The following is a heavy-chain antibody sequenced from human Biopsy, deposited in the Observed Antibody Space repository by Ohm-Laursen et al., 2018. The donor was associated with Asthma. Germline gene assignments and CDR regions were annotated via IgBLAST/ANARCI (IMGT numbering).Heavy chain of an antibody. CDR3: ASDFPKDYVRYNFQF. CDR1: GGTFSNFA. D-gene: IGHD4-17*01. V-gene: IGHV1-69*10. J-gene: IGHJ4*02. CDR2: IMTVLGTT. Sequence: SVKVSCKAPGGTFSNFAISWVRQAPGQGLEWLGGIMTVLGTTNYAQKFQGRVTMTEDTSTDTAYMELSSLSSDDTAVYYCASDFPKDYVRYNFQFWGQGTLVTVSS.